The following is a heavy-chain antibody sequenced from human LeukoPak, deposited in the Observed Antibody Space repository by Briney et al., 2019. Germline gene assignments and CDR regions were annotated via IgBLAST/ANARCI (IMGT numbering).Heavy chain of an antibody. CDR2: LYSSGST. Sequence: SETLSLTCTVSGGSISGYSWNWLRQPPGKGLEWIGYLYSSGSTHYNPSLKSRVTISVDTSKNQFSLKLTSVTAADTAVYFCAGDSGYTYGPDYWGPGTLVTVSS. J-gene: IGHJ4*02. D-gene: IGHD5-18*01. V-gene: IGHV4-59*01. CDR3: AGDSGYTYGPDY. CDR1: GGSISGYS.